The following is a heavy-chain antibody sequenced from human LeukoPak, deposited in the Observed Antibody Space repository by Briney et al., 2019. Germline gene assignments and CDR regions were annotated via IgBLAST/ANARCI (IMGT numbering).Heavy chain of an antibody. V-gene: IGHV6-1*01. D-gene: IGHD6-19*01. Sequence: SQTLSLTCAISGDSVSSINGAWNWVRQSPSRGLEWLGRTYYRSKWYSDYAVPIQGRMSINPDTSKNQFTLHLVSVTPDDTAVYYCARDVATTGWYTFDYWGQGTPVTVSS. J-gene: IGHJ4*02. CDR2: TYYRSKWYS. CDR1: GDSVSSINGA. CDR3: ARDVATTGWYTFDY.